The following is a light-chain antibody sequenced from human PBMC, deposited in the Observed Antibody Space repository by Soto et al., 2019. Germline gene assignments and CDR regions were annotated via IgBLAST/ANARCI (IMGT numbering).Light chain of an antibody. J-gene: IGLJ2*01. CDR3: SSYTSSSTVE. Sequence: QSALTQPASVSGSPGQSITISCTGTSSDVGGYNYVSWYQQHPGKAPKLMIYDVSYRPSGVSNRFSGSKSGNTASLTISGLQAEDEADYYCSSYTSSSTVEFGGGTKLTVL. CDR1: SSDVGGYNY. CDR2: DVS. V-gene: IGLV2-14*03.